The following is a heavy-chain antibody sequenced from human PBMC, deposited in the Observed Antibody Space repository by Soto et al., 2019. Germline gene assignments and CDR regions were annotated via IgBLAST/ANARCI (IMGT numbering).Heavy chain of an antibody. CDR2: INPSGGST. Sequence: GASVKVSCKASGYTFTSYYMHWVRQAPGQGLEWMGIINPSGGSTNYAQKLQGRVTMTTDTSTSTAYMELRSLRSDDTAVYYCARERIVVVPAAMEVDYYYYGMDVWGQGTTVTVSS. D-gene: IGHD2-2*01. CDR1: GYTFTSYY. V-gene: IGHV1-46*01. J-gene: IGHJ6*02. CDR3: ARERIVVVPAAMEVDYYYYGMDV.